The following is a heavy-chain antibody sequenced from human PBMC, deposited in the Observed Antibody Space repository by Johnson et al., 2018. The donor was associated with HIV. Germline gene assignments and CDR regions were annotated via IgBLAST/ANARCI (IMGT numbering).Heavy chain of an antibody. J-gene: IGHJ3*02. CDR2: ITYDGSNK. D-gene: IGHD6-13*01. V-gene: IGHV3-30*04. CDR1: GITFSDYA. Sequence: VQLVESGGGVVQPGRSLRLSCAASGITFSDYAMHWVRQAPGKGMEWVAVITYDGSNKYYADSVKGRFTISRDNSKNTLYLQMNSLKTEDTAVYYCTTDQLQQLVHDAFDIWGQGTMVTVSS. CDR3: TTDQLQQLVHDAFDI.